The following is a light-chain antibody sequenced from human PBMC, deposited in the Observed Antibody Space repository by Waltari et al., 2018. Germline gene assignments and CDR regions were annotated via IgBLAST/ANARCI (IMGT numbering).Light chain of an antibody. CDR1: RSVFSNDNNKNY. Sequence: DIAMTQSPDSLAVSLGERATINCKSSRSVFSNDNNKNYLTWYQQKPGQPPQLLMSWASTRESGVPDRFIGSGSGTDFTLTISSLQAEDVAVYYCHQHYTTPWTFGQGTLVEL. CDR3: HQHYTTPWT. J-gene: IGKJ1*01. V-gene: IGKV4-1*01. CDR2: WAS.